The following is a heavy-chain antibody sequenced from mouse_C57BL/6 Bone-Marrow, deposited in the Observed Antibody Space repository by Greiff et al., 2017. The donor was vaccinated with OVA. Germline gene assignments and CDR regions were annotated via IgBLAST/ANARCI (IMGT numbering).Heavy chain of an antibody. Sequence: QVQLQQSGAELARPGASVKLSCKASGYTFTSYGISWVKQRTGQGLEWIGEIYPRSGNTYYNEKFKGKATLTADKSSSTAYMELRSLTSEDSAVYFCAGEGLRLRYFDYWGQGTTLTVSS. CDR3: AGEGLRLRYFDY. J-gene: IGHJ2*01. CDR1: GYTFTSYG. CDR2: IYPRSGNT. D-gene: IGHD2-2*01. V-gene: IGHV1-81*01.